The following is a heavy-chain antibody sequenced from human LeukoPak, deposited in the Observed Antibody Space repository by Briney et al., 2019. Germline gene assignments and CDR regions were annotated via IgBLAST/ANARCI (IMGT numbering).Heavy chain of an antibody. CDR1: GGSFSGYY. Sequence: SETLSLTCAVYGGSFSGYYWSWIRQPPGKGLEWIGEINHSGSTNYNPSLKSRVTISVDTSKNQFSLKLSSVTAADTAVYYCARGLYNWKTHLRLFDIWGQGTMVTVSS. CDR2: INHSGST. V-gene: IGHV4-34*01. J-gene: IGHJ3*02. CDR3: ARGLYNWKTHLRLFDI. D-gene: IGHD1-20*01.